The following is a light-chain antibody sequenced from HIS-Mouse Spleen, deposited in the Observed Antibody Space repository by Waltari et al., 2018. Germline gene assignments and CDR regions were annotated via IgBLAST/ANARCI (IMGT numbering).Light chain of an antibody. V-gene: IGLV2-23*01. Sequence: QSALTQPASVSGSPGPSITISCPGTSSDVGSYNLVPWYQQHTGKAPKLMIYEGSKRPSGVSNRFSGSKSGNTASLTISGLQAEDEADYYCCSYAGSSTYVFGTGTKVTVL. CDR3: CSYAGSSTYV. CDR1: SSDVGSYNL. CDR2: EGS. J-gene: IGLJ1*01.